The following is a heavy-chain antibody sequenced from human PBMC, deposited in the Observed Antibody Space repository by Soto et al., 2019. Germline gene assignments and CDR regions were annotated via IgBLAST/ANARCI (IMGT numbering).Heavy chain of an antibody. Sequence: SETLSLTCTVSGGSVSSGSYYWSWIRQPPGKGLEWIGYIYYSGSTNYNPSLKSRVTISVDTSKNQFSLKLSSVTAADTAVYYCARDRRRDGYNSDQCYFDYWGQGTLVTVSS. CDR2: IYYSGST. CDR3: ARDRRRDGYNSDQCYFDY. CDR1: GGSVSSGSYY. D-gene: IGHD5-12*01. V-gene: IGHV4-61*01. J-gene: IGHJ4*02.